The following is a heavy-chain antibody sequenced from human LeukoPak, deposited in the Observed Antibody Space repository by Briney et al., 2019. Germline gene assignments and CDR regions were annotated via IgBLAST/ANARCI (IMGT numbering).Heavy chain of an antibody. V-gene: IGHV4-39*01. CDR1: GGSISSSSYY. CDR3: AGIPLDDAFDI. J-gene: IGHJ3*02. Sequence: SETLSLTCTVSGGSISSSSYYWGWIRQPPGKGLEWIGSIYYSGSTYYNPSLKSRVTISVDTSKNQFSLKLSSVTAADTAVYYCAGIPLDDAFDIWAKGQWSPSLQ. CDR2: IYYSGST.